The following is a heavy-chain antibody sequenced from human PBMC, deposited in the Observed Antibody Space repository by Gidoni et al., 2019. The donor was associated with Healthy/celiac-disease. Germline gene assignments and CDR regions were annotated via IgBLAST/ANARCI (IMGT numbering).Heavy chain of an antibody. Sequence: QVQLQESGPGLVKPSQTLSLPCTVSGDSISSGGYYWRWIRQHPGKGLEWIGYIYYSGSTYYNPSLKSRVTISVDTSKNQFSLKLSSVTAADTAVYYCARSTIRYFVFDYWGQGTLVTVSS. J-gene: IGHJ4*02. CDR2: IYYSGST. CDR3: ARSTIRYFVFDY. D-gene: IGHD3-9*01. V-gene: IGHV4-31*03. CDR1: GDSISSGGYY.